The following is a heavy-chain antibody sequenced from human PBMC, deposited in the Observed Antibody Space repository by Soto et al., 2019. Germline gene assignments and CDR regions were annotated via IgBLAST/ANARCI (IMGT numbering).Heavy chain of an antibody. CDR2: IIPVLGPA. Sequence: PVDVSCGASGVTYHNFAASWVRQAPGQGLEWMGGIIPVLGPAFYAQKFQGRVTITADKSTSTAYLELTSLRSEDTAVYYCVRAAKRYFDYWGQGTLAT. CDR1: GVTYHNFA. V-gene: IGHV1-69*06. J-gene: IGHJ4*02. D-gene: IGHD6-25*01. CDR3: VRAAKRYFDY.